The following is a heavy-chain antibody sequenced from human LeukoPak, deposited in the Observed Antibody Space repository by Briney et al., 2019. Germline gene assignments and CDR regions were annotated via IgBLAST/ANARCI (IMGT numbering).Heavy chain of an antibody. J-gene: IGHJ3*02. CDR1: GFTFGTYG. CDR2: IQYDGSTK. CDR3: ARDMPYGSGSFYDAFDT. V-gene: IGHV3-30*02. Sequence: GGSLRLSXAASGFTFGTYGMHWVRQAPGKGLEWVAFIQYDGSTKNYADSVKGRFTISRDNSKNSLYLQMNSLRAEDTAVYYCARDMPYGSGSFYDAFDTWGQGTMVTVSS. D-gene: IGHD3-10*01.